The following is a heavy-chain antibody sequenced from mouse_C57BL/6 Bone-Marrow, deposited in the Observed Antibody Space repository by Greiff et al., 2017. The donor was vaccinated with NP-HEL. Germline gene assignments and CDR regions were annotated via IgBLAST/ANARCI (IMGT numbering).Heavy chain of an antibody. V-gene: IGHV14-4*01. D-gene: IGHD2-4*01. Sequence: LQLKQSGAELVRPGASVKLSCTASGFNIKDDYMHWVKQRPEQGLEWIGWIDPENGDTEYASKFQGKANITADTSSNTAYLQLSSLTSEDTAVYYCTTRGLRRYWYFDVWGTGTTVTVSS. CDR1: GFNIKDDY. J-gene: IGHJ1*03. CDR3: TTRGLRRYWYFDV. CDR2: IDPENGDT.